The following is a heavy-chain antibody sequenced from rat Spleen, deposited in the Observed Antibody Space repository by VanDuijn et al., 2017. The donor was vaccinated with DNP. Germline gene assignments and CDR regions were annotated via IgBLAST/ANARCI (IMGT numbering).Heavy chain of an antibody. CDR3: ARWNSGHFDY. Sequence: EVQLVESGGGLVQPGRSLKLSCAASGFTFNNYYMAWVRQAPKKGLEWVATISTSGNRPYYPDSVKGRFTISRDNAKNTLYLQMSSLRSEDMATYYCARWNSGHFDYWGQGVMVPVSA. J-gene: IGHJ2*01. D-gene: IGHD4-3*01. CDR2: ISTSGNRP. CDR1: GFTFNNYY. V-gene: IGHV5-25*01.